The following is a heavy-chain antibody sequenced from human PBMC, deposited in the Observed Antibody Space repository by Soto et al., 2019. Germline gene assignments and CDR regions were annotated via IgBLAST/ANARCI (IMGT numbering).Heavy chain of an antibody. Sequence: EVQLLESGGGLVQPGGSLRLSCAASGFTFSSYAMSWVRQAPGKGLEWVSAISGSGGSTYYADSVKGRFTISRDNSKNTLYLQMNSLRAEDTAVYYCARGIYYDILTGYFDYYGMDVWGQGTTFTVSS. D-gene: IGHD3-9*01. CDR2: ISGSGGST. CDR3: ARGIYYDILTGYFDYYGMDV. CDR1: GFTFSSYA. V-gene: IGHV3-23*01. J-gene: IGHJ6*02.